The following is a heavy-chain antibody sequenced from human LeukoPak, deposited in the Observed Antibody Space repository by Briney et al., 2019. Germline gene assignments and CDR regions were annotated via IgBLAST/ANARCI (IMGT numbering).Heavy chain of an antibody. J-gene: IGHJ5*02. CDR1: GFTFRDYT. V-gene: IGHV5-51*01. Sequence: GGSLRLSCTASGFTFRDYTMSWVRQAPGKGLEWMGIIYPGDSDTRYSPSFQGQVTISADKSISTAYLQWSSLKASDTAMYYCARSPEYSSSWVPPGWFDPWGQGTLVTVSS. CDR2: IYPGDSDT. D-gene: IGHD6-6*01. CDR3: ARSPEYSSSWVPPGWFDP.